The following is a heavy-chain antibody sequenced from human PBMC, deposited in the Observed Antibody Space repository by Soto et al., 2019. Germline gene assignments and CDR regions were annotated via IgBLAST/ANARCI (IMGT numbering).Heavy chain of an antibody. CDR2: ISYDGSNK. J-gene: IGHJ4*02. CDR3: AKSPLKGVDGPFDY. D-gene: IGHD3-3*01. Sequence: QVQLVESGGGVVQPGRSLRLSCAASGFSFSTYGLHWARQAPGKGLEWVAVISYDGSNKYYADSVKGRFTISRDNSKNTLYLQMNSLRAEDTAVYYCAKSPLKGVDGPFDYWGQGTLVTVSS. V-gene: IGHV3-30*18. CDR1: GFSFSTYG.